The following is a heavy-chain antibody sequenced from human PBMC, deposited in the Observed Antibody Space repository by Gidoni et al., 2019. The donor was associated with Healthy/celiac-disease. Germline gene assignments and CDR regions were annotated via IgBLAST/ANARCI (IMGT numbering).Heavy chain of an antibody. J-gene: IGHJ6*02. CDR2: IYYSGIT. CDR3: ARSSSRPTSYYYYYGMDV. V-gene: IGHV4-31*03. CDR1: GGSISSGGYY. Sequence: QVQLQESGPGLVKPSQTLSLPCPVSGGSISSGGYYWSWIRPHPGKGLEWIGYIYYSGITYYNPSLKSRVTISVDTSKNQFSLKLSSVTAADTAVYYCARSSSRPTSYYYYYGMDVWGQGTTVTVSS.